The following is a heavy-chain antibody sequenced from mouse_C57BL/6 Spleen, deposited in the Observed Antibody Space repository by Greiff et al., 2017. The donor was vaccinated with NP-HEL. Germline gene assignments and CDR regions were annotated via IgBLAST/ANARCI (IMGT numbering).Heavy chain of an antibody. CDR2: IDPSDSYT. CDR3: ARGDYYGSRRYFDY. J-gene: IGHJ2*01. CDR1: GYTFTSYW. D-gene: IGHD1-1*01. V-gene: IGHV1-69*01. Sequence: VQLQQPGAELVMPGASVKLSCKASGYTFTSYWMHWVKQRPGQGLEWIGEIDPSDSYTNYNQKFKGKSTLTVDKSSSTAYMQLSSLTSEDSAVYDCARGDYYGSRRYFDYWGQGTTLTVSS.